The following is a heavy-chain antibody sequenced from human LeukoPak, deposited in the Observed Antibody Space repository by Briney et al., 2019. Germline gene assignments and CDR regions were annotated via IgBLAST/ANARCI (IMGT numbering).Heavy chain of an antibody. V-gene: IGHV4-59*01. CDR1: GDSMSTYH. Sequence: SETLSLTCSVSGDSMSTYHWNWIRKPPGKGLEWIAFMQSSGNSNYNPSLKSRVTMFVDTSKNQFVLNLRSVTAADTAVYYCARDKRHSYGPYFDHWGQGMLVTVSS. CDR3: ARDKRHSYGPYFDH. J-gene: IGHJ4*02. D-gene: IGHD5-18*01. CDR2: MQSSGNS.